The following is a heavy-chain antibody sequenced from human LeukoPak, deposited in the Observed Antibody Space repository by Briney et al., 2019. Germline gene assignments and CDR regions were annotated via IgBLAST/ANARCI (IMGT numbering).Heavy chain of an antibody. CDR2: IYTSGST. V-gene: IGHV4-4*07. J-gene: IGHJ4*02. CDR1: GGSISSYY. D-gene: IGHD3-3*01. Sequence: SETLSLTCTVSGGSISSYYWSWIRQPAGKGLEWIGRIYTSGSTSYNPSLKSRVTMSVDTSKNQFSLKLSSVTAADTAVYYCARRGEGPPNDFCADYWGQGTLVTVSS. CDR3: ARRGEGPPNDFCADY.